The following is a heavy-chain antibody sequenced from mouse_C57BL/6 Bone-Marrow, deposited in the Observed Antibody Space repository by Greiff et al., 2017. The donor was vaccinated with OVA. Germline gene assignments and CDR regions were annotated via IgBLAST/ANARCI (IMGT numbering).Heavy chain of an antibody. Sequence: EVKLVESGGGLVKPGGSLKLSCAASGFTFSDYGMHWVRQAPEKGLEWVAYISSGSSTIYYADTVKGRFTISRDNAKSTLFLQMTSLKSEDTAMYYCARNWDGYWGHVTTLTVSS. D-gene: IGHD4-1*01. J-gene: IGHJ2*01. CDR1: GFTFSDYG. CDR3: ARNWDGY. V-gene: IGHV5-17*01. CDR2: ISSGSSTI.